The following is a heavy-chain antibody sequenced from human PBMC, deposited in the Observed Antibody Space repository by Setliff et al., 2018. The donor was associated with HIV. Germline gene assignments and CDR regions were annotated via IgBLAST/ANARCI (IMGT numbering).Heavy chain of an antibody. Sequence: SETLSLTCTVSGGSISSYYWNWIRQPPGKGLEWIGYIYTSGSTNYNPSLKSRVTISVDTSKNQFSLKLSSVTAADTAVYYCAREGPHYYGSGSYGYYYYGMDVWGQGTTVTVSS. V-gene: IGHV4-4*08. CDR1: GGSISSYY. J-gene: IGHJ6*02. D-gene: IGHD3-10*01. CDR2: IYTSGST. CDR3: AREGPHYYGSGSYGYYYYGMDV.